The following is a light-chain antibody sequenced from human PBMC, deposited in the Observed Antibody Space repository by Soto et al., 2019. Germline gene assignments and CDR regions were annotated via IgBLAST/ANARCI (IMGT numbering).Light chain of an antibody. CDR2: AAS. J-gene: IGKJ3*01. V-gene: IGKV1-39*01. CDR3: QETYSVPLFT. Sequence: DIEMTQSPSSLSASIGDRVTITCRASQTIGTYLNWFQQKPGKAPKHLIYAASNLQSGVPSRFSGSGSGTDFTLIISSLQPDDFATYFCQETYSVPLFTFGPGTKVDVK. CDR1: QTIGTY.